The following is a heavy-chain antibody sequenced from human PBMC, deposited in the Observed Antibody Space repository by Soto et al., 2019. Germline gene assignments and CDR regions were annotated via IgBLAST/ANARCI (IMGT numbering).Heavy chain of an antibody. CDR2: IYYSGST. CDR1: GGSISSSSYY. V-gene: IGHV4-39*01. Sequence: PETLSLTCTVSGGSISSSSYYWGWIRQPPGKGLEWIGSIYYSGSTYYNPSLKSRVTISVDTSKNQFSLKLSSVTAADTAVYYCARRIAAAPHWFDPWGQGTLVTVSS. D-gene: IGHD6-13*01. CDR3: ARRIAAAPHWFDP. J-gene: IGHJ5*02.